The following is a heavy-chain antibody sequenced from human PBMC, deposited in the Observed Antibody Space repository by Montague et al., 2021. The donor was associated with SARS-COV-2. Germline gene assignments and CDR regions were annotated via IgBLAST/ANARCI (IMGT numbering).Heavy chain of an antibody. Sequence: SETRSLTCTVSGGSISSNYWNWIRQPPGRGLEWIGYIHYSGSTNYNPSLESRVTISADTSKNHFSLKLRSVTAADTAVYYCAREISGPDYFDYWGQGTLVTVSS. V-gene: IGHV4-59*01. CDR3: AREISGPDYFDY. CDR1: GGSISSNY. CDR2: IHYSGST. J-gene: IGHJ4*02. D-gene: IGHD3-10*01.